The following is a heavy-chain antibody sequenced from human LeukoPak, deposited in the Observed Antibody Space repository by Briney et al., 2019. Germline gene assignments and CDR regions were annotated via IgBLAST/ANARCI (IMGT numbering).Heavy chain of an antibody. CDR3: ARRGRRAYGSGSYHGY. CDR2: IYYSGST. J-gene: IGHJ4*02. CDR1: GGSISSSSYY. V-gene: IGHV4-39*01. D-gene: IGHD3-10*01. Sequence: PSETLSLTCTVSGGSISSSSYYWGWIRQPPGKGLEWIGSIYYSGSTYYNPSLKSRVTISVDTSKNQFSLKLSSVTAADTAVYYCARRGRRAYGSGSYHGYWGQGTLVTVSS.